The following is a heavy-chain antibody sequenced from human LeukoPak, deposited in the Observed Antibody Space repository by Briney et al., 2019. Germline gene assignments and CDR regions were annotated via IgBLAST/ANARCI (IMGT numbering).Heavy chain of an antibody. CDR2: ISGSGASA. Sequence: GGSLRLSCAASGFIFNNYVMSWVRQAPGKGLEWVSAISGSGASAFYADSVTGRFSISRDNSENTLYLHMNTLRAEDTAVYYCAKFADYCSGGSCSADYWGQGTLVTVSS. CDR1: GFIFNNYV. V-gene: IGHV3-23*01. J-gene: IGHJ4*02. CDR3: AKFADYCSGGSCSADY. D-gene: IGHD2-15*01.